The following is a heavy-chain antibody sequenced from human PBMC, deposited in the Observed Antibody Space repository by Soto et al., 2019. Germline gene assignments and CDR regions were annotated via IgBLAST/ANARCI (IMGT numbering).Heavy chain of an antibody. CDR1: GFTFSSYA. CDR3: AKNRYNWTPREVHTFDY. V-gene: IGHV3-30*18. D-gene: IGHD1-20*01. J-gene: IGHJ4*02. CDR2: ISYDGSNK. Sequence: QVQLAESGGGVVQPGSSLRLTCAGSGFTFSSYAMHWVRQAPGKGLKWVAVISYDGSNKYYADSVKGRFTISRDNSKNTLYLQMNSLRAEDTAVYYCAKNRYNWTPREVHTFDYWGQGTLVTVSS.